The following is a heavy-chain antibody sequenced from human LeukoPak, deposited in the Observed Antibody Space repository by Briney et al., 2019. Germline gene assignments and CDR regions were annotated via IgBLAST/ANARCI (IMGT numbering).Heavy chain of an antibody. CDR1: GFTFSSYS. V-gene: IGHV3-21*01. Sequence: PGASLRLSCAASGFTFSSYSMNWVRQAPGKGLEWVSSISSSSSYIYYADSVKGRFTISRDNAKNSLYLQMNSLRAEDTAVYYCATRDSSGYYYRFDYWGQGTPVTVSS. J-gene: IGHJ4*02. D-gene: IGHD3-22*01. CDR2: ISSSSSYI. CDR3: ATRDSSGYYYRFDY.